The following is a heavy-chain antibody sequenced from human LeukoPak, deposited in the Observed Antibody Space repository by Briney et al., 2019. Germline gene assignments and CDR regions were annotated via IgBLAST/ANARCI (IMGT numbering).Heavy chain of an antibody. CDR3: ARGIGYCSSTSCYTHDAFDI. Sequence: SETLSLTCTVSGGSISSYYWSWIRQPPGKGLEWIGYIYYSGSTNYNPSLKSRVTISVDTSKNQFSLKLSSVTAADTAVYYCARGIGYCSSTSCYTHDAFDIWGQGTMVTVSS. V-gene: IGHV4-59*01. CDR2: IYYSGST. D-gene: IGHD2-2*02. CDR1: GGSISSYY. J-gene: IGHJ3*02.